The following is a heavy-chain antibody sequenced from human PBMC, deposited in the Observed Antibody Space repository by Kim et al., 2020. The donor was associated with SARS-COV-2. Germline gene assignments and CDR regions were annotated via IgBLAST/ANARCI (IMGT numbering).Heavy chain of an antibody. V-gene: IGHV3-23*01. Sequence: GGSLRLSCAASGFTFSSYAMSWVRQAPGKGLEWVSAISGSGGSTYYADSVKGRFTISRDNSKNTLFLQMNSLRAEDTAVYYCAKLNWNDDDFFDYWGQGTLVTVSS. CDR2: ISGSGGST. D-gene: IGHD1-1*01. J-gene: IGHJ4*02. CDR3: AKLNWNDDDFFDY. CDR1: GFTFSSYA.